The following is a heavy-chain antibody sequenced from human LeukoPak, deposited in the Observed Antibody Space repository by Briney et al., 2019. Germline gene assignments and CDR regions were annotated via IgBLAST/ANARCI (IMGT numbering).Heavy chain of an antibody. D-gene: IGHD4-23*01. V-gene: IGHV3-23*01. CDR3: AKDVELPRGAFDY. CDR1: AFTFSSYA. CDR2: ISGSGGST. J-gene: IGHJ4*02. Sequence: GGSQRLSCAASAFTFSSYAMSCVRQAPGEGLEWVSAISGSGGSTYYADSVKGRFTISRDNSKNTLYLQMNSLRAEDTAVYYCAKDVELPRGAFDYWGQGTLVTVSS.